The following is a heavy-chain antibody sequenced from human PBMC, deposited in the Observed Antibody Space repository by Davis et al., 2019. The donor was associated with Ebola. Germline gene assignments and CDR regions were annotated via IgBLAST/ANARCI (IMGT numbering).Heavy chain of an antibody. V-gene: IGHV3-7*01. CDR3: ARGASYPGY. J-gene: IGHJ4*02. CDR1: GFTFSSFW. CDR2: IKQDGSDE. D-gene: IGHD1-26*01. Sequence: PGGSLRLSCAASGFTFSSFWMSWVRQAPGKGLEWVANIKQDGSDEYYVDSVKGRFTISRDNAKYSLYLQMNSLRAEDTAVYYCARGASYPGYWGQGTLVTVSS.